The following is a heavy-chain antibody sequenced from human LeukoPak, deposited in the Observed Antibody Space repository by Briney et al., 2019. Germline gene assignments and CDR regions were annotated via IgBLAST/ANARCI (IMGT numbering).Heavy chain of an antibody. CDR1: GFTLSNYA. V-gene: IGHV3-23*01. Sequence: GGSLRLSCAASGFTLSNYAMSWVRQAPGKGLEWVAAISGGGDSTYYADSVKGRFTLSRDSSKDTVYLQMNSLRAEDTAVYYCARAIVGASNWFDPWGQGTLVTVSS. CDR3: ARAIVGASNWFDP. CDR2: ISGGGDST. J-gene: IGHJ5*02. D-gene: IGHD1-26*01.